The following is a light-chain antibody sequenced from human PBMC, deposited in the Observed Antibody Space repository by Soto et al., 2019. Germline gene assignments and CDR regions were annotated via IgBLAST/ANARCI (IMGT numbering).Light chain of an antibody. V-gene: IGKV1-5*03. J-gene: IGKJ5*01. CDR1: QSISSW. Sequence: DIQMTQSPSTLSASVGDRVTITCRASQSISSWLAWYQQKPGKAPKLLIYKASSLESGVRSRFSGSGSGTEFTLTISSLQPDEFATYYCQQYNSYPINFGQGTRLEIK. CDR2: KAS. CDR3: QQYNSYPIN.